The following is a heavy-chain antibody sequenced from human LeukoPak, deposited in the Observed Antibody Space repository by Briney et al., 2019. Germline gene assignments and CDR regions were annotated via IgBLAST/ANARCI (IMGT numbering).Heavy chain of an antibody. CDR3: ARHNVRSQDDY. CDR2: MNPNSGNT. D-gene: IGHD1-14*01. CDR1: GYTFTSYD. V-gene: IGHV1-8*03. J-gene: IGHJ4*02. Sequence: ASVKVSCKASGYTFTSYDINWVRQATGQGLEWMGWMNPNSGNTGYAQKFQGRVTITRNTSISTAYMELRSLRSDDTAVYYCARHNVRSQDDYWGQGTLVTVSS.